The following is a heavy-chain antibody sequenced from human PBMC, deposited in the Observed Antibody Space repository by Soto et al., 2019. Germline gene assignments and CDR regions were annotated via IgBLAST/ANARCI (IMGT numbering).Heavy chain of an antibody. J-gene: IGHJ4*02. V-gene: IGHV3-48*02. Sequence: DSVKGRFTISRDGAKNSVYLQMNSLRDEDTAVYYCARDRSGSGXPLFDYWGQGTLVTVSS. D-gene: IGHD6-19*01. CDR3: ARDRSGSGXPLFDY.